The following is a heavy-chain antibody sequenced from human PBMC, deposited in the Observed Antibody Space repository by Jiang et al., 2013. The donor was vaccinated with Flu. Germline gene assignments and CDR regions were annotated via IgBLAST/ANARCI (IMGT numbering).Heavy chain of an antibody. CDR3: ARPDSSGYYGKDAFDI. V-gene: IGHV5-10-1*01. D-gene: IGHD3-22*01. J-gene: IGHJ3*02. Sequence: GSGYSFTSYWISWVRQMPGKGLEWMGRIDPSDSYTNYSPSFQGHVTISADKSISTAYLQWSSLKASDTAMYYCARPDSSGYYGKDAFDIWGQGTMVTVSS. CDR2: IDPSDSYT. CDR1: GYSFTSYW.